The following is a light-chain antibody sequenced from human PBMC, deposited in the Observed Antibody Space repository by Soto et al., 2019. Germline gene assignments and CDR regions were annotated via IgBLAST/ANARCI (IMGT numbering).Light chain of an antibody. V-gene: IGKV2-24*01. CDR3: VQFSNFPRT. CDR2: QVS. Sequence: DIVLTQTPLSSPVTLGQPASISCRSSQSLVYSDGNTYLSWLQQRPGQPPRLLIYQVSNRFSGVQDRFSGSGAGTDFTLKISRVEAEDVGVYYCVQFSNFPRTFGQGTKVEIK. CDR1: QSLVYSDGNTY. J-gene: IGKJ1*01.